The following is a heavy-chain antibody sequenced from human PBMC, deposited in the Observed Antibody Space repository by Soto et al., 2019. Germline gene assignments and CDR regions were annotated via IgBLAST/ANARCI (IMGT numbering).Heavy chain of an antibody. CDR2: IYYSGST. J-gene: IGHJ3*02. Sequence: SETLSLTCTVPGGSISSGGYYWSWIRQHPGKGLEWIGYIYYSGSTYYNPSLKSRVTISVDTSKNQFSLKLSSVTAADTAVYYCARAGGPRLRGAFDIWGQGTMVTV. D-gene: IGHD1-26*01. V-gene: IGHV4-31*03. CDR1: GGSISSGGYY. CDR3: ARAGGPRLRGAFDI.